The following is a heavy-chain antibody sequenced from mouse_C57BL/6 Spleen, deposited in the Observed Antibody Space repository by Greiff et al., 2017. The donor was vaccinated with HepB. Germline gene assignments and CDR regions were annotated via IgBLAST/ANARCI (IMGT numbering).Heavy chain of an antibody. J-gene: IGHJ2*01. V-gene: IGHV1-59*01. D-gene: IGHD1-1*01. CDR3: ARSGYYGSGFDY. CDR1: GYTFTSYW. Sequence: VKLQQPGAELVRPGTSVKLSCKASGYTFTSYWMHWVKQRPGQGLEWIGVIDPSDSYTNYNQKFKGKATLTVDTSSSTAYMQLSSLTSEDSAVYYCARSGYYGSGFDYWGQGTTLTVSS. CDR2: IDPSDSYT.